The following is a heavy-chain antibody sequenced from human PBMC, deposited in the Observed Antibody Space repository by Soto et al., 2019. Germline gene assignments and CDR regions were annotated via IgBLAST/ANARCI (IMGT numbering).Heavy chain of an antibody. D-gene: IGHD4-17*01. CDR3: AREDFKSVTSKYFDY. Sequence: NPSETMSLTCAVSGGSIRSSNWWSWVRQPPGKGLEWIGEIYHSGSTNYNPSLKSRVTISVDKSKNQFSLKLSSVTAADTAVYYCAREDFKSVTSKYFDYWGQGTLVTVSS. V-gene: IGHV4-4*02. J-gene: IGHJ4*02. CDR1: GGSIRSSNW. CDR2: IYHSGST.